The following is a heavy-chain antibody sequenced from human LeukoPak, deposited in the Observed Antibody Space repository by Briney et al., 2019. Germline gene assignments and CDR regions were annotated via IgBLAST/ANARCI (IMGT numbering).Heavy chain of an antibody. CDR1: GFNFGVYG. V-gene: IGHV3-33*01. CDR2: IGHDGKYL. CDR3: ARDFGVGRYFDY. D-gene: IGHD3-10*01. J-gene: IGHJ4*02. Sequence: GGSLRLSCAASGFNFGVYGMHWVRQAPRGRLEGVGVIGHDGKYLKYVDSVRGRFTMSRDNSRNTLDLQMNGLRLEDTALYYCARDFGVGRYFDYCGQGTLVTVSS.